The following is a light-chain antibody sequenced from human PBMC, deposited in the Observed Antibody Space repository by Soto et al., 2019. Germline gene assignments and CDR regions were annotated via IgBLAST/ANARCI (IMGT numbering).Light chain of an antibody. CDR1: QNLLYNSNNKNY. Sequence: DVVMTQSPDSLAVSLGERATINCKSSQNLLYNSNNKNYLAWYQQRPGQPPKLLIYWAYTRESGVHDRFSGSGSGTDFTLTIRSLQAADVAVYYCQQYYSTPPTFGQGTKVDIK. J-gene: IGKJ1*01. CDR3: QQYYSTPPT. V-gene: IGKV4-1*01. CDR2: WAY.